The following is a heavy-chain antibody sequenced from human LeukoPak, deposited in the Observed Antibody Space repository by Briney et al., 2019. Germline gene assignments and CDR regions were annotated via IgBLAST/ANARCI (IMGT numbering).Heavy chain of an antibody. CDR2: IYYSGST. CDR3: ARESDYYDSSGYYLN. D-gene: IGHD3-22*01. V-gene: IGHV4-30-4*01. CDR1: GGSISSGDYY. Sequence: SETLSLTCTVSGGSISSGDYYWSWIRQPPGKGLEWIGYIYYSGSTYYNPSLKSRVTIPVDTSKNQFSLKLSSVTAADTAVYYCARESDYYDSSGYYLNWGQGTLVTVSS. J-gene: IGHJ4*02.